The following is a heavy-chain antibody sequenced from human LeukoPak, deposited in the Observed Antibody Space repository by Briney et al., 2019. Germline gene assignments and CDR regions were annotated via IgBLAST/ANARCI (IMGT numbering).Heavy chain of an antibody. CDR2: MNPNSGNT. V-gene: IGHV1-8*02. J-gene: IGHJ4*02. CDR1: GYTFTDYY. D-gene: IGHD2-15*01. CDR3: ARGRYRVLYY. Sequence: ASVKVPCKASGYTFTDYYMHWVRQATGQGLEWMGWMNPNSGNTGYAQKFQGRVTMTRNTSISTAYMELSSLRSEDTAVYYCARGRYRVLYYWGQGTLVTVSS.